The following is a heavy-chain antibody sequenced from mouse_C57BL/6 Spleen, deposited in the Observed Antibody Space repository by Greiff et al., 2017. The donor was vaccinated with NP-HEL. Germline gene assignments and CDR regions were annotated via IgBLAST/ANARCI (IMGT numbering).Heavy chain of an antibody. J-gene: IGHJ2*01. V-gene: IGHV1-26*01. CDR2: INPNNGGT. CDR1: GYTFTDYY. D-gene: IGHD2-1*01. Sequence: EVQLQQSGPELVKPGASVKISCKASGYTFTDYYMNWVKQSHGKSLEWIGDINPNNGGTSYNQKFKGKATLTVDKSSSTAYMELRSLTSEDSAVYDCSRRFLPYYFDYWGQGTTLTVSS. CDR3: SRRFLPYYFDY.